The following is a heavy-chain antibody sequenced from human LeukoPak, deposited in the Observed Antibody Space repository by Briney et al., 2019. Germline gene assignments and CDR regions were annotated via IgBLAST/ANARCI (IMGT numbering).Heavy chain of an antibody. J-gene: IGHJ4*02. CDR1: GFTFSSYA. D-gene: IGHD3-10*01. CDR3: ARGHVLLWFGEAPPFDY. CDR2: ISYDGSNK. Sequence: QPGGSLRLSCAASGFTFSSYAMHWVRQAPGKGLEWVAVISYDGSNKYYADSVKGRFTISRDNSKSTLYLQMNSLRAEDTAVYYCARGHVLLWFGEAPPFDYWGQGTLVTVSS. V-gene: IGHV3-30*04.